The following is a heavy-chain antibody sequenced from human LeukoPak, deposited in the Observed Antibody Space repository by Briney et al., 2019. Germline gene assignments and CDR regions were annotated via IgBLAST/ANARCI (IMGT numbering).Heavy chain of an antibody. Sequence: GGSLRLSCSASGFTFSAYAMYWVRQAPGKGLEYVSGISNNGGSSFYADSVKGRFTISRDNSKNTLYLQMSSLRAEDTAVYYCVRITSVTGGDCWGQGTRLTVSS. V-gene: IGHV3-64D*09. CDR3: VRITSVTGGDC. CDR2: ISNNGGSS. D-gene: IGHD1-1*01. CDR1: GFTFSAYA. J-gene: IGHJ4*02.